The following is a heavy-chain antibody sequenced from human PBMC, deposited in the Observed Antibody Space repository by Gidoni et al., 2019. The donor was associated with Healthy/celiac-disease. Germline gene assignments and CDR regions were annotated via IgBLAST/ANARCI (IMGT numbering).Heavy chain of an antibody. D-gene: IGHD2-2*01. Sequence: EVQLVQSGAEVKKPGESLKISCKGSGYSFTSYWIGWVRQMPGKGLEWMGIIYPGDSDTRYSPSFQGQVTISADKSISTAYLQWSSLKASDTAMYYCARAVVPAAIGEVGRDAFDIWGQGTMVTVSS. J-gene: IGHJ3*02. CDR3: ARAVVPAAIGEVGRDAFDI. V-gene: IGHV5-51*01. CDR2: IYPGDSDT. CDR1: GYSFTSYW.